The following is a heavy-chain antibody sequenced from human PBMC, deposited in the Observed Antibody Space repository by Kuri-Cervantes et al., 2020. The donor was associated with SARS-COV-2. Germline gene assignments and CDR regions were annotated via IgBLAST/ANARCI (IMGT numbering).Heavy chain of an antibody. V-gene: IGHV1-46*01. Sequence: ASXXXSXXXPGYTFTSYYMHWVRQAPGQGLEWMGIINPSGGSTSYAQKFQGRVTMTRDTSTSTVYMGLSSLRSEDTAVYYCAADEAGIAAAGTSNWGQGTLVTVSS. D-gene: IGHD6-13*01. CDR1: GYTFTSYY. CDR2: INPSGGST. J-gene: IGHJ4*02. CDR3: AADEAGIAAAGTSN.